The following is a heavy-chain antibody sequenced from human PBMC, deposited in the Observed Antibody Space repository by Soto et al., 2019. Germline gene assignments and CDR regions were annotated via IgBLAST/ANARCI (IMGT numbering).Heavy chain of an antibody. D-gene: IGHD3-16*01. Sequence: SETLSLTCSVSVGSVTSDSYYYSWIRQPPGKGLEWIAYIYHSGSTNYNPSFTGRVTISVGTSKNQFSLKLSSVTAADTAVYFGARGGYYESSHEWGQGTQVTVPS. J-gene: IGHJ1*01. CDR1: VGSVTSDSYY. CDR3: ARGGYYESSHE. CDR2: IYHSGST. V-gene: IGHV4-61*01.